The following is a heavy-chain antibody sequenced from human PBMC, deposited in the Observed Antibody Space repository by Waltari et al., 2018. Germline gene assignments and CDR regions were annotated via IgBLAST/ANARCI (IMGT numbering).Heavy chain of an antibody. J-gene: IGHJ4*02. V-gene: IGHV4-31*09. CDR1: GGSISSGGYY. Sequence: QVQLQESGPGLVKPSQTLSLTCTVSGGSISSGGYYWSWIRQHPGKGLEGIWYTFHSGSTYYNPSLKSRVTISLDRSENQFSLKLSSVTAADTAVYYCAGTYYDSSGYYRYFDYWGQGTLVTVSS. CDR2: TFHSGST. CDR3: AGTYYDSSGYYRYFDY. D-gene: IGHD3-22*01.